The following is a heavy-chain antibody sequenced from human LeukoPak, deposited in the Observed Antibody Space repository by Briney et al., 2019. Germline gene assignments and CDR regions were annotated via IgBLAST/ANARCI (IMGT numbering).Heavy chain of an antibody. CDR1: GYTFTSYY. D-gene: IGHD3-3*01. Sequence: GASVKVSCKASGYTFTSYYMHWVRQAPGQGLEWLGIINPSGGSTSYAQKFQGRVTMTRDTSTSTVYMELSSLRSEDTAVYYCARGLPVIFGVNWFDPWGQGTLVTVSS. V-gene: IGHV1-46*01. CDR3: ARGLPVIFGVNWFDP. CDR2: INPSGGST. J-gene: IGHJ5*02.